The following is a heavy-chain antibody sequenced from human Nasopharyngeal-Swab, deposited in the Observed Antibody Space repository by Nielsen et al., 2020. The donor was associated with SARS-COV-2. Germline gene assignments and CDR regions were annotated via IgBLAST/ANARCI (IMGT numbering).Heavy chain of an antibody. Sequence: GESLKISCAASGFGLSDFYISWIRKAPGKGPEWIAYIDPSGENKYYAGSVKGRFTISRDNARNSVFLELNTLRADDSAVYYCTRKISFDMWGQGTKVTVSS. CDR2: IDPSGENK. CDR1: GFGLSDFY. D-gene: IGHD2-15*01. CDR3: TRKISFDM. V-gene: IGHV3-11*01. J-gene: IGHJ3*02.